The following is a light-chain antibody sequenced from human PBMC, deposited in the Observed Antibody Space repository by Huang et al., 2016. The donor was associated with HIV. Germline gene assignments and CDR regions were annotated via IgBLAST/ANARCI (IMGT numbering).Light chain of an antibody. V-gene: IGKV3-15*01. Sequence: EVVMTQSPATLSVSPGERATLSCRASQSVSSNVAWYQQKPGQAPRLLIYGASTRAAGVSARFSGSGSGTGFTLTISSLQSEDFAVYYCQQYNNWPPNTFGHGTKLEI. J-gene: IGKJ2*01. CDR3: QQYNNWPPNT. CDR2: GAS. CDR1: QSVSSN.